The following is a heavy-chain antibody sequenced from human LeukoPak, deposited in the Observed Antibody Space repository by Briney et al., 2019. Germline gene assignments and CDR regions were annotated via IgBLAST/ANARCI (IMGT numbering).Heavy chain of an antibody. V-gene: IGHV4-59*01. J-gene: IGHJ1*01. Sequence: SETLSLTCTVSGGSISSYYWSWIRQPPGKGLEWIGYIYYSGSTNYNPSLKSRVTISVETSKNQFSLKLSSVTAADTAVYYCARGAYCGGDCSTPSAEYFQHWGQGTLVTVSS. D-gene: IGHD2-21*02. CDR3: ARGAYCGGDCSTPSAEYFQH. CDR2: IYYSGST. CDR1: GGSISSYY.